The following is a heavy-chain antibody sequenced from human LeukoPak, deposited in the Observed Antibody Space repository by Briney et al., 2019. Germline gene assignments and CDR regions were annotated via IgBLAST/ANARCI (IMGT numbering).Heavy chain of an antibody. CDR1: GYTFTNFY. CDR2: INPSGGST. J-gene: IGHJ5*02. Sequence: ASVKVSCKASGYTFTNFYMHWVRQAPGQGLEWMGVINPSGGSTSYAQKFQGRDTMTRDTSTSTVYMELSSLRSEDTAVYYCARDDNGDNWFDPWGQGTLVTVSS. V-gene: IGHV1-46*01. CDR3: ARDDNGDNWFDP. D-gene: IGHD4-17*01.